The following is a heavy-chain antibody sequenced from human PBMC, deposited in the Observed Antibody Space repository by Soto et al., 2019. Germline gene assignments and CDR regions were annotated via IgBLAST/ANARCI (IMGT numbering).Heavy chain of an antibody. CDR3: ARHHPDLLMVYAIDY. CDR1: GGSISSSSYY. CDR2: IYYRGST. D-gene: IGHD2-8*01. Sequence: QLQLQESGPGLVKPSETLSLTCTVSGGSISSSSYYWGWIRQPPGKGLEWIGSIYYRGSTYYNPSRKRRVYISVEAAKNHFALKLSSVTAADPAVYYCARHHPDLLMVYAIDYWGQGTLVTVSS. V-gene: IGHV4-39*01. J-gene: IGHJ4*02.